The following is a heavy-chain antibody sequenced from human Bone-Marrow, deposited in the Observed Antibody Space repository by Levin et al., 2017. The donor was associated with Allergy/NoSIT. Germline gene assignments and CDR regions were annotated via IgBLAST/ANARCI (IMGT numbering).Heavy chain of an antibody. Sequence: GESLKISCAASGFTFNNAWMSWVRQAPGKGLEWVGRIRSKSEGGTADYGAPAKGRFTISRDDSKTTLFLQMNSLKSDDSAVYYCTTGDTEGTTVAYWGQGTLVIVSS. V-gene: IGHV3-15*01. CDR1: GFTFNNAW. J-gene: IGHJ4*02. CDR2: IRSKSEGGTA. CDR3: TTGDTEGTTVAY. D-gene: IGHD4-17*01.